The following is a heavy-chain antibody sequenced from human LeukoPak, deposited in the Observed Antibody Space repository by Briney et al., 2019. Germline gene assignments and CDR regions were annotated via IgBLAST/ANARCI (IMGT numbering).Heavy chain of an antibody. D-gene: IGHD5-24*01. V-gene: IGHV3-23*01. CDR2: ISGRAGST. CDR1: GFTFTNFA. CDR3: ARPTTITTEAFGY. Sequence: GSLRLSCAASGFTFTNFAMNWVRQAPGKGLEWVSAISGRAGSTYYADSVKGRFIISRDNSKDTVYLQMNSLRAEDTAIYYCARPTTITTEAFGYWGQGTLVTVSS. J-gene: IGHJ4*02.